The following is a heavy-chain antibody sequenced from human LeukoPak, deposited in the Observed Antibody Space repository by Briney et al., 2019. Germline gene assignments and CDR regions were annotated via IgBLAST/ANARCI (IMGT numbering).Heavy chain of an antibody. J-gene: IGHJ4*02. CDR1: GGSISRGGYC. D-gene: IGHD3-22*01. V-gene: IGHV4-31*03. CDR3: AADTSGYRIFNY. Sequence: SSQTLSLTCTVSGGSISRGGYCWSWIRQHPGKGLEWIVYIDYSGSTFYNPSLKSRLTMSIDTSKNQFSLKLSSVTAADTAVYYCAADTSGYRIFNYWGQGTLVTVSS. CDR2: IDYSGST.